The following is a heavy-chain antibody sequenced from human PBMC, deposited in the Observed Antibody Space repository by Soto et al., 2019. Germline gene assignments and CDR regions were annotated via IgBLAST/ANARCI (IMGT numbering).Heavy chain of an antibody. CDR3: AGSGYNYGHGTFDY. CDR2: ISSRSSYI. Sequence: EVQLVESGGGLVKPGESLRLSCAASGFTFSTYSMNWVRQAPGKGLEWVSSISSRSSYIYYADSVKGRFTISRDNAKNSLYLQMNSLRAEDTAVYYCAGSGYNYGHGTFDYWGQGTLVTVSS. CDR1: GFTFSTYS. V-gene: IGHV3-21*01. J-gene: IGHJ4*02. D-gene: IGHD5-18*01.